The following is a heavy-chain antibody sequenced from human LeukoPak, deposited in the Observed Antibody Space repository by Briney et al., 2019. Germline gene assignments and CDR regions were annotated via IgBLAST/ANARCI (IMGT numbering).Heavy chain of an antibody. D-gene: IGHD6-13*01. CDR1: GFTFSSYA. V-gene: IGHV3-30-3*01. CDR2: ISYDGSNK. CDR3: ARDEQQLVLASYYYYYGMDV. Sequence: GGSLRLSCAASGFTFSSYAMSWVRQAPGKGLEWVAVISYDGSNKYYADSVKGRFTISRDNSKNTLYLQMNSLRAEDTAVYYCARDEQQLVLASYYYYYGMDVWGQGTTVTVSS. J-gene: IGHJ6*02.